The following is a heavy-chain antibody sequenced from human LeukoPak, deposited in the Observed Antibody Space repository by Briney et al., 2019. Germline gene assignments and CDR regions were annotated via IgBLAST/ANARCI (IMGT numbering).Heavy chain of an antibody. Sequence: SETLSLTCTVSGDSISSYYWGWIRQPPGKGLEWIGSVYYSGSTYYNPSLKSRVTISVDTPKNQFSLRLSSVTAADTAVYYCARSIAVAGQYYFDYWGQGTLVTVSS. D-gene: IGHD6-19*01. CDR1: GDSISSYY. CDR3: ARSIAVAGQYYFDY. J-gene: IGHJ4*02. V-gene: IGHV4-39*07. CDR2: VYYSGST.